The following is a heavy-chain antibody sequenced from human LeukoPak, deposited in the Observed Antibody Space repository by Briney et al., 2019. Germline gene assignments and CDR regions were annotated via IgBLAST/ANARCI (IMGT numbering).Heavy chain of an antibody. J-gene: IGHJ4*02. CDR3: ARVIRIGGISDY. CDR2: IYYSGST. V-gene: IGHV4-31*03. D-gene: IGHD6-13*01. CDR1: GGSISSGGYY. Sequence: PSETLSLTCTVSGGSISSGGYYWSWIRQHPGEGLEWIGYIYYSGSTYYNPSLKSRVTISIDTSKDQFSLKLSPVTAADTAVYYCARVIRIGGISDYWGQGTLVTVSS.